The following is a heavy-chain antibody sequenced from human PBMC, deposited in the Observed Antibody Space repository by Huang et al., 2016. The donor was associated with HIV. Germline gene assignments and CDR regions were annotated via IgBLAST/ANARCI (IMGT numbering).Heavy chain of an antibody. Sequence: AEVNKPGESLNISCWVSGYSFSRYWIGWVRQMPARGLDWMGVIYPADSDTKYSRSFRGQVTISTDKSLVIAYLQWRALKASYTATYYCSGQHPDYDVFDIWGQGTAVTVS. D-gene: IGHD4-17*01. V-gene: IGHV5-51*01. CDR1: GYSFSRYW. CDR2: IYPADSDT. CDR3: SGQHPDYDVFDI. J-gene: IGHJ3*02.